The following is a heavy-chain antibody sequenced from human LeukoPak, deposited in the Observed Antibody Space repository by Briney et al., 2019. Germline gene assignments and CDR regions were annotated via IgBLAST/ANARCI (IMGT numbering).Heavy chain of an antibody. CDR1: GFTFSSYA. CDR2: ISYDGSNK. V-gene: IGHV3-30-3*01. J-gene: IGHJ4*02. Sequence: GGSLRLSCAASGFTFSSYAMHWVRQAPGKGLEWGAVISYDGSNKYYADSVKGRFTISRDNSKNTLYLQMNSLRAEDTAVYYCASRYCSSTSCPDYWGQGTLVTVSS. CDR3: ASRYCSSTSCPDY. D-gene: IGHD2-2*01.